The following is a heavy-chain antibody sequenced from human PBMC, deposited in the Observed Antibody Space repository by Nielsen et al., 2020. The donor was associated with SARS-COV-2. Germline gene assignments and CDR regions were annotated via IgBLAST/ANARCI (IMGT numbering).Heavy chain of an antibody. J-gene: IGHJ4*02. Sequence: GGSLRLSCATSGFAFGDYYMSWIRQAPGKGLEWLSYISSRSAYTSYADSVKGRLTISRDNSKDTLYLQMSSLRAEDTAVYYCARGLLITPRVIFYWGQGTLLTVSS. V-gene: IGHV3-11*06. CDR1: GFAFGDYY. D-gene: IGHD2-8*01. CDR2: ISSRSAYT. CDR3: ARGLLITPRVIFY.